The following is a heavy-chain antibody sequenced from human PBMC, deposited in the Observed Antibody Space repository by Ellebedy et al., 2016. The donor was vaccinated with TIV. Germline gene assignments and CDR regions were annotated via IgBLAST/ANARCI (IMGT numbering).Heavy chain of an antibody. CDR1: GFTFSSYY. D-gene: IGHD1-14*01. CDR3: AHRAAT. J-gene: IGHJ5*02. Sequence: GGSLRLXXAASGFTFSSYYMSWVRQAPGKGLEWVSGISGSGDSTFYADSLKGRFTISRDNSWNTLYLQMDNLRAEDTAVYYCAHRAATWGQGTLVTVSS. CDR2: ISGSGDST. V-gene: IGHV3-23*01.